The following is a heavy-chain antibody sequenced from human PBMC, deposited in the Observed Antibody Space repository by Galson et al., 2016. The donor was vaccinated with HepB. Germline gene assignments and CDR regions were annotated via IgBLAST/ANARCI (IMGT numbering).Heavy chain of an antibody. CDR2: INHSGIT. D-gene: IGHD3-3*01. J-gene: IGHJ4*02. CDR3: ARGLGYDFWGGFWQNYFDF. V-gene: IGHV4-34*01. CDR1: GGSFDGYF. Sequence: SETLSLTCGVHGGSFDGYFWTWIRQPPGKGLEWIGEINHSGITTYNPSLKSRVTISVDTSTNQFSLNLNSMTAADTAVYFCARGLGYDFWGGFWQNYFDFWGQGPAVTVSS.